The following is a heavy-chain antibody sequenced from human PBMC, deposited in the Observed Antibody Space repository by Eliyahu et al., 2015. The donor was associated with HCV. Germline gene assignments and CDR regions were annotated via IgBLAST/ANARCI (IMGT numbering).Heavy chain of an antibody. CDR1: GFSLXTSRVG. CDR3: AHRSVRIRVRGAFDY. D-gene: IGHD3-10*01. Sequence: QITLKESGPTLVKPTQTLTLTXTFSGFSLXTSRVGXGWXRQPPGKALEWLALIYWNDDKRYSPSLKSRLTITKDTSKNQVVLTMTNMDPVDTATYYCAHRSVRIRVRGAFDYWGQGTLVTVSS. V-gene: IGHV2-5*01. J-gene: IGHJ4*02. CDR2: IYWNDDK.